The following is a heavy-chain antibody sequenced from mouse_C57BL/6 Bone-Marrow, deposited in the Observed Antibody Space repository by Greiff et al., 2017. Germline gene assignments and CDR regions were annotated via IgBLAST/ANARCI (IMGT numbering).Heavy chain of an antibody. CDR1: GYTFTSYW. CDR3: ARLLGRFYY. J-gene: IGHJ2*01. Sequence: QVQLQQPGAELVMPGASVKLSCKASGYTFTSYWMHWVKQRPGQGLEWIGEIDPSDSYTNYNQKFKGKSTLTVDKSSSTAYMQLSSLTSEDSAVYYCARLLGRFYYWGQGTTLTVSS. V-gene: IGHV1-69*01. CDR2: IDPSDSYT. D-gene: IGHD4-1*01.